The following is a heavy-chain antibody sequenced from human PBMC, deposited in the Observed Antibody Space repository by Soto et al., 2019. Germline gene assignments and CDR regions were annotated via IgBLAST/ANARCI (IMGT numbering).Heavy chain of an antibody. CDR3: ARERYYDYIWGSYRQTYYFDY. V-gene: IGHV3-48*01. Sequence: GGSLRLSCAASGFTFSSYSMNWVRQAPGKGLEWVSYISSSSSTIYYADSVKGRFTISRDNAKNSLYLQMNSLRAEDTAVYYCARERYYDYIWGSYRQTYYFDYWGQGTLVTVSS. J-gene: IGHJ4*02. D-gene: IGHD3-16*02. CDR2: ISSSSSTI. CDR1: GFTFSSYS.